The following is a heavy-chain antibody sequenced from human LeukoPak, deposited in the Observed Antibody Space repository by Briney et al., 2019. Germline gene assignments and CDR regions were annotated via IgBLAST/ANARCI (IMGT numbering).Heavy chain of an antibody. Sequence: PGGSLRLSCAASGFTFSSYSMNWVRQAPGKGLEWVSSISSSSSYIYYADSVEGRFTISRDNAKNSLYLQMNSLRAEDTAVYYCARDRGSSWPYDAFDIWGQGTMVTVSS. D-gene: IGHD6-13*01. J-gene: IGHJ3*02. CDR2: ISSSSSYI. CDR1: GFTFSSYS. V-gene: IGHV3-21*01. CDR3: ARDRGSSWPYDAFDI.